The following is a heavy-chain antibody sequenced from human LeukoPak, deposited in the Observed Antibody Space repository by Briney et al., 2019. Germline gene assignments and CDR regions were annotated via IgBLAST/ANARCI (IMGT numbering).Heavy chain of an antibody. D-gene: IGHD3-16*02. CDR1: GGSISSGGYS. CDR3: ARGLGITFGGVIARRDAFDI. Sequence: SETLSLTCAVSGGSISSGGYSWSWIRQPPGKGLEWIGYIYHSGSTYYNPSLKSRVTISVDRSKNQFSLKLSSVTAADTAVYYCARGLGITFGGVIARRDAFDIWGQGTMVTVSS. J-gene: IGHJ3*02. CDR2: IYHSGST. V-gene: IGHV4-30-2*01.